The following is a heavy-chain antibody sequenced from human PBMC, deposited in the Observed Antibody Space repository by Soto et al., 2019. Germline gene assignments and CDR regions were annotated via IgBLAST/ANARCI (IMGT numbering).Heavy chain of an antibody. CDR3: ARGVAGTGFDL. CDR2: TYYRSNWRH. V-gene: IGHV6-1*01. Sequence: SQTLALPGGISGDSVSSNTSACNCIRSSPSRGLEWLGRTYYRSNWRHDYAVSVKSRITVNPDTSKNHFSLQLNSVTPDDTAVYYCARGVAGTGFDLWGQGTLVTVSS. D-gene: IGHD6-19*01. CDR1: GDSVSSNTSA. J-gene: IGHJ4*02.